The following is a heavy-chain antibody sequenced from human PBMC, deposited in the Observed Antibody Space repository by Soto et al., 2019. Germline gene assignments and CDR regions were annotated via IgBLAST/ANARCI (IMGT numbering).Heavy chain of an antibody. D-gene: IGHD4-4*01. CDR3: TRDIFRTITTVDF. CDR2: ISWNGAFI. J-gene: IGHJ4*02. Sequence: EVQLVESGGGLVQPGRSLRLSCVASGFEFDDHAMSWVRQAPGKGLEWVSGISWNGAFIGYANSVRGRFTISRDDAKNSLYLQMNSLRPEDTALYYCTRDIFRTITTVDFWGQGTLVTVSS. CDR1: GFEFDDHA. V-gene: IGHV3-9*01.